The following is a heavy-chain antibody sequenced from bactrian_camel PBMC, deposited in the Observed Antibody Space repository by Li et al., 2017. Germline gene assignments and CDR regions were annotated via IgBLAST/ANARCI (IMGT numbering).Heavy chain of an antibody. V-gene: IGHV3S53*01. CDR1: EYAYSTY. Sequence: HVQLVESGGGSVQSGGSLRLSCAASEYAYSTYIGWFRQAPGKEREGVAAIGADGSTAYADSVKGRFTVSLDNAKNTLYLQMNSLKPEDTAMYYCAADTAPACWGLDPYFWGQGTQVTVS. CDR2: IGADGST. J-gene: IGHJ4*01. D-gene: IGHD5*01. CDR3: AADTAPACWGLDPYF.